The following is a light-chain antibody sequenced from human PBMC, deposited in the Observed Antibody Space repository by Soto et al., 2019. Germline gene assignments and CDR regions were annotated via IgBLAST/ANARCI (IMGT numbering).Light chain of an antibody. CDR2: GHS. J-gene: IGKJ1*01. CDR3: QQYGTSPPT. V-gene: IGKV3-20*01. CDR1: QSVGSSY. Sequence: EIVLTQSPGTLSLSPGERANLPCRTSQSVGSSYLAWYQQKPGQAPRLVIYGHSSRATGIPDRFSGSGSGTDFTLTINRLETEDFAVYYCQQYGTSPPTFGQGTKVDIK.